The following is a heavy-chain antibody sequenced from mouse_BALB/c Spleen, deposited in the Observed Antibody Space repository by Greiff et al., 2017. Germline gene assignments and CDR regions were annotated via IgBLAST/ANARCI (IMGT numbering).Heavy chain of an antibody. CDR3: ARKEYGNYGYAMDY. Sequence: VKLQESGAELMKPGASVKISCKATGYTFSSFWIEWVKQRPGHGLEWIGEILPGSGSTNYNEKFKGKATFTADTSSNTAYMQLSSLTSEDSAVYDCARKEYGNYGYAMDYWGQGTSVTVSS. J-gene: IGHJ4*01. D-gene: IGHD2-10*02. V-gene: IGHV1-9*01. CDR1: GYTFSSFW. CDR2: ILPGSGST.